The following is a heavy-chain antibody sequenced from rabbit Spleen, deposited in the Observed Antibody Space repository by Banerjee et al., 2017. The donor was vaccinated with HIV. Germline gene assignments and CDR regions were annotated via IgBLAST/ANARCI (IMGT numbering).Heavy chain of an antibody. CDR2: IDIGSSGFT. CDR3: ARDTSSSFSSYGMDL. Sequence: QEQLEESGGDLVKPEGSLTLTCTASGFSFSSSYWVCWVRQAPGKGLEWIACIDIGSSGFTYFATWAKGRFTCSKTSSTTVTLQMTRLTAADTATYFCARDTSSSFSSYGMDLWGPGTLVTVS. CDR1: GFSFSSSYW. D-gene: IGHD1-1*01. V-gene: IGHV1S45*01. J-gene: IGHJ6*01.